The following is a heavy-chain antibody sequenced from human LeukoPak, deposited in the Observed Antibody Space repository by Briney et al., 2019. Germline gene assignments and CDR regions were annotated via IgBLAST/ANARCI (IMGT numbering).Heavy chain of an antibody. Sequence: PSETPSLTCSVSGGSISNYFWSWIRQPPGKGLECIGFIYYSETTNYNPSFKSRVTISVDTSKNQFSLKLNSVTAADTAVYYCARFPGGAEYRHYYYMDVWGKGTTVTVSS. CDR2: IYYSETT. CDR1: GGSISNYF. D-gene: IGHD1-14*01. CDR3: ARFPGGAEYRHYYYMDV. V-gene: IGHV4-59*01. J-gene: IGHJ6*03.